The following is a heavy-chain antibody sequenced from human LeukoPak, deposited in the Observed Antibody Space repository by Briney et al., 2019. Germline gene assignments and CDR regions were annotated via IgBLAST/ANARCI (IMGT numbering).Heavy chain of an antibody. CDR1: GGSISSYY. Sequence: SETLSLTCTVSGGSISSYYWSWIRQPPGKGLVWIGYIYYSGSTNYNPSLKSRVTISVDTSKNQFSLKLSSVTAADTAVYYCARARRDRGYSYYYFDYWGQGTLVTVSS. V-gene: IGHV4-59*01. CDR2: IYYSGST. CDR3: ARARRDRGYSYYYFDY. J-gene: IGHJ4*02. D-gene: IGHD5-18*01.